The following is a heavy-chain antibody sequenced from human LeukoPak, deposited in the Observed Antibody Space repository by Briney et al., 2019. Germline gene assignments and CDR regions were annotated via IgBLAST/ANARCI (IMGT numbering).Heavy chain of an antibody. J-gene: IGHJ4*02. V-gene: IGHV4-39*01. CDR2: IYYSGST. D-gene: IGHD3-3*01. CDR1: GGSISSSSYY. CDR3: ASKNPYDFWSGYLEDY. Sequence: PSETLSLTCTVSGGSISSSSYYWGWIRQPPGKGLEWTGSIYYSGSTYYNPSLKSRVTISVDTSKNQFSLKLSSVTAADTAVYYCASKNPYDFWSGYLEDYWGQGTLVTVSS.